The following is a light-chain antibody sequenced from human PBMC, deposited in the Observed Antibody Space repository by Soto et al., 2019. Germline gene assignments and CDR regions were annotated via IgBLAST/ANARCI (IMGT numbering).Light chain of an antibody. CDR3: QQRSNWPPTWT. CDR1: QSLSSN. J-gene: IGKJ1*01. V-gene: IGKV3-15*01. CDR2: GAS. Sequence: EIVMTQSPATLSVSPGDRATLSCRASQSLSSNLAWYQQKPGQAPRLLIYGASTRATGIPARFSGSGSGTEFTLTISSLQSEDFAVYYCQQRSNWPPTWTFGQGTKVDIK.